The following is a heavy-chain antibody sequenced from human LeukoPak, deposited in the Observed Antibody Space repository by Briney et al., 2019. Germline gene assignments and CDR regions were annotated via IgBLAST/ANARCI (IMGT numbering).Heavy chain of an antibody. D-gene: IGHD4-23*01. V-gene: IGHV4-59*01. CDR1: RGSISSFY. J-gene: IGHJ4*02. CDR3: ARDYGGKFDY. Sequence: PSETLSLTCTVSRGSISSFYWSWIRQPPGKGLEWIGYISYSGNTKYNPSLKSRVTISVDTSKNQFSLKLSCMTAADTAVYYCARDYGGKFDYWGQGTLVTVSS. CDR2: ISYSGNT.